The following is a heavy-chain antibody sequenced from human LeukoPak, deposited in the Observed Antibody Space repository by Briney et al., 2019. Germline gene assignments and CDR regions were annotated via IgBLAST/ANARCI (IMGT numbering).Heavy chain of an antibody. Sequence: TPGGSLRLSCAASGFTFSSYTLIWVRQAPGKGLEWVSCISSSSSYKEYADSVKGRFTISRDNAKNSLYLQMNSLRAEDTAVYYCARDTGYNDFYYFDYWGQGTLVTVSS. V-gene: IGHV3-21*01. J-gene: IGHJ4*02. CDR3: ARDTGYNDFYYFDY. CDR1: GFTFSSYT. CDR2: ISSSSSYK. D-gene: IGHD3-10*01.